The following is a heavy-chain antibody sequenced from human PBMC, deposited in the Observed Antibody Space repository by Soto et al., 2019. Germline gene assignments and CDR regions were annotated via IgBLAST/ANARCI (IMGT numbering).Heavy chain of an antibody. V-gene: IGHV4-31*03. CDR1: GGSISRGGYY. J-gene: IGHJ6*02. Sequence: SETLSLTCTVSGGSISRGGYYWSWIRQHPGKGLEWIGYIYYSGSTYYNPSLKSRVTISVDTSKNQFSLKLSSVTAADTAVYYCARILLPHSQRGYFYGMDVWGQGTTVTVSS. D-gene: IGHD1-26*01. CDR2: IYYSGST. CDR3: ARILLPHSQRGYFYGMDV.